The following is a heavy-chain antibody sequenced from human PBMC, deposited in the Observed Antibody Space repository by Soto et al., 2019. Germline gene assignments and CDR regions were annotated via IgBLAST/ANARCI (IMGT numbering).Heavy chain of an antibody. D-gene: IGHD1-7*01. V-gene: IGHV4-30-4*01. CDR1: GGSISSGDYY. CDR2: IYYSGST. Sequence: SETLSLTCTVSGGSISSGDYYWSWIRQPPGKGLEWIGYIYYSGSTYYNPSLKSRVTISVDTSKNQFSLKLSSVTAADTAVYYCARGYNWNYVGDYYFDYWGQGTLVTVSS. J-gene: IGHJ4*02. CDR3: ARGYNWNYVGDYYFDY.